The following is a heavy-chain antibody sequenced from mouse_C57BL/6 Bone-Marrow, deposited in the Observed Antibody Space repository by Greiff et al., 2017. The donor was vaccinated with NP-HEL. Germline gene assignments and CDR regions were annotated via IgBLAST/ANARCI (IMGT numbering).Heavy chain of an antibody. Sequence: VQLQQSGAELVRPEASVKLSCKASGYTFTDYYINWVKQRPGQGLEWIARIYPGSGNTYYNEKFKGKATLTAEKSSSTAYMQLSSLTSEDSAVYFCARAVFDYWGQGTTLTVSS. V-gene: IGHV1-76*01. CDR2: IYPGSGNT. CDR1: GYTFTDYY. CDR3: ARAVFDY. J-gene: IGHJ2*01.